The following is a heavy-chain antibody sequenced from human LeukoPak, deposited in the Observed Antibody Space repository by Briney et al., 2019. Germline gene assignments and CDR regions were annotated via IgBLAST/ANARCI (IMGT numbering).Heavy chain of an antibody. J-gene: IGHJ3*02. Sequence: GGSLRLSCAASGFTFIDYYMGWIRQAPGMGLEWVSYITSSGRTVYYADSVKGRFTISRDNAKNSLYLQMNSLRTEDTAVYHCARALSEGYAFDMWGQGTLVTVSS. V-gene: IGHV3-11*01. D-gene: IGHD5-18*01. CDR2: ITSSGRTV. CDR3: ARALSEGYAFDM. CDR1: GFTFIDYY.